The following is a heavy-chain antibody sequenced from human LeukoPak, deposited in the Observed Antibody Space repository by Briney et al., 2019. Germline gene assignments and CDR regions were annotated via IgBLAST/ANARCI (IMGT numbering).Heavy chain of an antibody. D-gene: IGHD3-10*01. V-gene: IGHV3-23*01. CDR2: ISGSGGST. CDR3: AKESITMVRGVISRIFDY. Sequence: GGSLRLSCAASGFTFSSYAMSWVRQAPGKGLEWVSAISGSGGSTYYADSVKGRFTISRDNSKDTLYLQMNSLRAEDTAVYYCAKESITMVRGVISRIFDYWGQGTLVTVSS. J-gene: IGHJ4*02. CDR1: GFTFSSYA.